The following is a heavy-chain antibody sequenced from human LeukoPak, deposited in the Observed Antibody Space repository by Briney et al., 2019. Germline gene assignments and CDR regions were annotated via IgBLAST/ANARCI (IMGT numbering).Heavy chain of an antibody. Sequence: GGSLRLSCAASGFTFSSYEMNWVRQAPGKGLEWVSYISSSGSTIYYADSVKGRFTISRDNSKNTLYLQMNSLRAEDTAVYYCAKDRGPYGSGSPFDYWGQGTLVTVSS. D-gene: IGHD3-10*01. CDR1: GFTFSSYE. V-gene: IGHV3-48*03. J-gene: IGHJ4*02. CDR3: AKDRGPYGSGSPFDY. CDR2: ISSSGSTI.